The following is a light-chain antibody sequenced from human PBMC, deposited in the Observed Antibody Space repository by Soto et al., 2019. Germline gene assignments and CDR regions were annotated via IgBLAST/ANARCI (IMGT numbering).Light chain of an antibody. CDR3: QQYGSSPIT. V-gene: IGKV3-20*01. CDR2: DAS. J-gene: IGKJ5*01. Sequence: EIVLTQSPATLSLSPGERATLSCRASQGVSSFLAWYQKKPGQAHRLLIYDASNRATGIPARFSGSGSGTDFTLTISRLEPEDFAVYYCQQYGSSPITFGQGTRLENK. CDR1: QGVSSF.